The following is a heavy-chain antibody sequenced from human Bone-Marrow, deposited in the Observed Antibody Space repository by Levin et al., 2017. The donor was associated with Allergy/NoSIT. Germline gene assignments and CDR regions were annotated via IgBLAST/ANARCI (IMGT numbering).Heavy chain of an antibody. Sequence: SQTLSLTCTVSGGSLTSGPYYWAWIRQPPGKGPEWIGTTHYSGSTFHNPSLKSRVTFSLDASKNQLSLKLTSVTAADTAVYYCARLDGHTTRYYFDFWGQGTVVTVSS. D-gene: IGHD1-14*01. CDR2: THYSGST. CDR3: ARLDGHTTRYYFDF. J-gene: IGHJ4*02. V-gene: IGHV4-39*01. CDR1: GGSLTSGPYY.